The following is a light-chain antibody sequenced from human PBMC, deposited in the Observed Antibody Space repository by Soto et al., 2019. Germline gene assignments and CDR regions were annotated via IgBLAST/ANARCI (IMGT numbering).Light chain of an antibody. J-gene: IGKJ5*01. CDR2: GGY. Sequence: DIKMTQSPSTLSGSVGDRVTITCRASQDVSDFLAWYQHPPGKAPNLLIYGGYTLQSGVPSRFSGSGSGTEFTLTISSLQPDDFATYYCQQYNSYPITFGQGTRLEI. CDR3: QQYNSYPIT. CDR1: QDVSDF. V-gene: IGKV1-5*01.